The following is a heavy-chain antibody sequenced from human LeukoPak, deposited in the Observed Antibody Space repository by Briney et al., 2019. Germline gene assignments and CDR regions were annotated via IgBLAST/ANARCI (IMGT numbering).Heavy chain of an antibody. D-gene: IGHD3-22*01. CDR1: GFTVSNNY. J-gene: IGHJ4*02. V-gene: IGHV3-53*01. CDR3: ARDRNYDSAY. CDR2: IYSGGSA. Sequence: PGGSLRLSCAASGFTVSNNYMSWVRQAPGKGLEWVSVIYSGGSAYYADSVKGRFTISRDNSKNTVYLQMNSLRAEDTAVYYCARDRNYDSAYWGQGTLVTVSS.